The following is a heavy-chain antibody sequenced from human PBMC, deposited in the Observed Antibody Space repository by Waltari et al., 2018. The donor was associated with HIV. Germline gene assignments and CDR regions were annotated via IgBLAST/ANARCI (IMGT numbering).Heavy chain of an antibody. J-gene: IGHJ4*02. CDR3: ARQSPYITMVRGAPFDY. CDR2: IYYSGST. V-gene: IGHV4-39*01. D-gene: IGHD3-10*01. Sequence: GKGLEWIGSIYYSGSTYYNPSLKSRVTISVDTSKNQFSLKLSSVTAADTAVYYCARQSPYITMVRGAPFDYWGQGTLVTVSS.